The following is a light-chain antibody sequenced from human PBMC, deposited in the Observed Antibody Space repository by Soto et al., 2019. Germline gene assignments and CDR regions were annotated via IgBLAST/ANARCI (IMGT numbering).Light chain of an antibody. J-gene: IGKJ4*01. V-gene: IGKV1-12*01. CDR1: QGVNNW. Sequence: DIQLTQSPSSVSAFVGDRVTITCRASQGVNNWLAWYQQKPGKAPVLLIYGASTLQRGVPSRFSGSGYGTDFTLTISSLQPEDFATYYCQQANNFPRTFGGGTKVEI. CDR3: QQANNFPRT. CDR2: GAS.